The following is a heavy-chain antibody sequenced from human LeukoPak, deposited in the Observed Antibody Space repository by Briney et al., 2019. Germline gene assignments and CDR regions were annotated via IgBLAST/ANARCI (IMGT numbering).Heavy chain of an antibody. CDR3: ARVGGSNYYYYDMDV. V-gene: IGHV4-59*01. Sequence: SETLSLTCAVYGGSFSGYYWSWIRQPPGKGLEWIGYIYYSGSTNCSPSLKSRVTISVDTSKNQFSLKLSSVTAADTAVYYCARVGGSNYYYYDMDVWGQGTTVTVSS. CDR2: IYYSGST. CDR1: GGSFSGYY. J-gene: IGHJ6*02.